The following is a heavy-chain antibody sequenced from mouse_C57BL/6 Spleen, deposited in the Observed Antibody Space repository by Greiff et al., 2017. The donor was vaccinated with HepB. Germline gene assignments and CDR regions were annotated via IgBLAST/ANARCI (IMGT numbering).Heavy chain of an antibody. J-gene: IGHJ4*01. Sequence: QVHVKQPGAELVKPGASVKMSCKASGYTFTSYWITWVKQRPGQGLEWIGDIYPGSGSTNYNEKFKSKATLTVDTSSSTAYMQLSSLTSEDSAVYYCARDYGWPIGYAMDYWGQGTSVTVSS. V-gene: IGHV1-55*01. CDR3: ARDYGWPIGYAMDY. D-gene: IGHD1-1*01. CDR2: IYPGSGST. CDR1: GYTFTSYW.